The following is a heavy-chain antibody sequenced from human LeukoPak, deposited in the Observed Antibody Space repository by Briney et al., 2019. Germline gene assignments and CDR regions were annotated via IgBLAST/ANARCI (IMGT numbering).Heavy chain of an antibody. CDR2: ISGSGSST. CDR1: GFTFSSHA. J-gene: IGHJ4*02. CDR3: AKTKGEWELRHFDY. V-gene: IGHV3-23*01. Sequence: HAGGSLRLSCAASGFTFSSHAMSWVRQAPGKGLEWVSAISGSGSSTYYADSVKGRFTISRDNSKNTLYLQMNSLRAEDTAVYYCAKTKGEWELRHFDYWGQGTLVTVSS. D-gene: IGHD1-26*01.